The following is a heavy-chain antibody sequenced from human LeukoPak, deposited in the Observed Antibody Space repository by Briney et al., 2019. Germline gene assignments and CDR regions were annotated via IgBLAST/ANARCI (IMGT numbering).Heavy chain of an antibody. D-gene: IGHD5-18*01. CDR1: GKTLSDLS. CDR3: VTGFTTMAVDYFDY. CDR2: SDPEDGER. V-gene: IGHV1-24*01. J-gene: IGHJ4*02. Sequence: GASVKVSCKVSGKTLSDLSIHWLRQPPGKGLEWLGGSDPEDGERIYAQMFQGRVTMTEDTSIDTAYMELSSLRSEDTAVYYCVTGFTTMAVDYFDYRGQGTLVTVSP.